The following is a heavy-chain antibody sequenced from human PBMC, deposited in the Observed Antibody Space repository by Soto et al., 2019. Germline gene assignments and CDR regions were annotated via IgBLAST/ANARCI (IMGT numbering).Heavy chain of an antibody. CDR3: ARARYRSGWPDY. CDR2: INAGNGNT. Sequence: GASVKVSCKASGYTFTSYAMHWVRQAPGQRLEWMGWINAGNGNTKYSQKFQGRVTITRDTSASTAYMELSSLRSEDTAVYRCARARYRSGWPDYWGQGTLVTVSS. CDR1: GYTFTSYA. V-gene: IGHV1-3*01. D-gene: IGHD6-19*01. J-gene: IGHJ4*02.